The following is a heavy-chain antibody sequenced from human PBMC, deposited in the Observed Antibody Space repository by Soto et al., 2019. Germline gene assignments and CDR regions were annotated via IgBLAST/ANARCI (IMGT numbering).Heavy chain of an antibody. CDR3: ARVRDYDSSGYLVY. Sequence: QVPLVQSGAEVKKPGASVKVSCKASGYTLTSYGIGWVGRALGQGFEWMGWISANNVNTKYPQKPQGRVTMTTDTSTSTAYMELRSLRSDDTAVYYCARVRDYDSSGYLVYWGQGTLVTVSS. J-gene: IGHJ4*02. CDR2: ISANNVNT. D-gene: IGHD3-22*01. V-gene: IGHV1-18*01. CDR1: GYTLTSYG.